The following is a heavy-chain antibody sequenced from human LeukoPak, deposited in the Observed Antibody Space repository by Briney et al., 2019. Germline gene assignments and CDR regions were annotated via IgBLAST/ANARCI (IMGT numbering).Heavy chain of an antibody. CDR3: VREFCTGGACYNDY. J-gene: IGHJ4*02. D-gene: IGHD2-8*02. CDR1: GFTFSDHY. V-gene: IGHV3-11*04. CDR2: ISSSGTII. Sequence: PGGSLRLSCAASGFTFSDHYMKWIRQAPGKGLDWVSYISSSGTIIYYADSVKGRFTISRDSAENSLFLEMNSLTAEDTAVYYCVREFCTGGACYNDYWGQGTLVTVSS.